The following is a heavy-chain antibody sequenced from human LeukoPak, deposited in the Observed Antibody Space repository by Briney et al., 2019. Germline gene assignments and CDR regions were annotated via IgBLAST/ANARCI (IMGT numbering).Heavy chain of an antibody. Sequence: ASVKVSCKASGYTFTSYGISWVRQAPGQGLEWMGWISAYNGNTNYAQKLQGRVTMTTDTSTSTAYIELRSLRSDDTAVYYCARDWAGSGSYYFDYWGQGTLVTVSS. CDR2: ISAYNGNT. D-gene: IGHD3-10*01. V-gene: IGHV1-18*01. J-gene: IGHJ4*02. CDR3: ARDWAGSGSYYFDY. CDR1: GYTFTSYG.